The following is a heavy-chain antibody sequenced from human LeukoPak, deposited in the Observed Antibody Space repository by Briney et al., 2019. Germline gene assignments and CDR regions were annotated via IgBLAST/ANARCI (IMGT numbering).Heavy chain of an antibody. CDR3: ARDQTMVRGVIIRDAFDI. V-gene: IGHV1-46*01. CDR2: INPSGGST. D-gene: IGHD3-10*01. CDR1: GHTFTSYY. Sequence: ASVKVSCKASGHTFTSYYMHWVRQAPGQGLEWMGIINPSGGSTSYAQKLQGRVTTTTDTSTSTAYMELRSLRSDDTAVYYCARDQTMVRGVIIRDAFDIWGQGTMVTVSS. J-gene: IGHJ3*02.